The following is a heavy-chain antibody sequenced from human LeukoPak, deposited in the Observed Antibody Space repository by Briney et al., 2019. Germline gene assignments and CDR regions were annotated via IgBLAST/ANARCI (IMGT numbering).Heavy chain of an antibody. V-gene: IGHV1-46*01. CDR3: ARDRVRGGHVDWFDP. CDR2: INPSGGRT. D-gene: IGHD3-10*01. CDR1: GYTFTTYY. J-gene: IGHJ5*02. Sequence: TLGKLCCTASGYTFTTYYMHWVPRAPGHQLECRGIINPSGGRTSYAKKFQGRVTMTRDMSTSTVYMELSSLRSEDTAVYYCARDRVRGGHVDWFDPWGQGTLVTASS.